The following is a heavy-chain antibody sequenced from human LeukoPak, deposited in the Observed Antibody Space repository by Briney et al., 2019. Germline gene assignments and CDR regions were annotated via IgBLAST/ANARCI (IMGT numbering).Heavy chain of an antibody. CDR2: IRYDGSNK. CDR1: GFTFSSYG. J-gene: IGHJ6*03. D-gene: IGHD3-22*01. CDR3: AKGLFGPYYYYYMDV. V-gene: IGHV3-30*02. Sequence: PGGSLRLSCAASGFTFSSYGMHWVRQAPGKGLEWVAFIRYDGSNKYYADSVKGRFTISRDNSKNTLYLQMNSLRAEDTAVYYCAKGLFGPYYYYYMDVWGKGTTVTVSS.